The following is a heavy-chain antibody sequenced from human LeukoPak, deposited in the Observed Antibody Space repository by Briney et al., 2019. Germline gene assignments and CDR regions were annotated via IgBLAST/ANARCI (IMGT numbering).Heavy chain of an antibody. CDR3: ARVVQSTDSSGFYLPEYFQH. CDR1: GDSISTYY. V-gene: IGHV4-59*01. CDR2: IYYRVTS. D-gene: IGHD3-22*01. J-gene: IGHJ1*01. Sequence: SETLSLTCTVSGDSISTYYWSWIRQPPGKGLEWIGYIYYRVTSDYNPSLKSRVTISVDTSKNQFSLNLSSVTAADTAVYYCARVVQSTDSSGFYLPEYFQHWGQGTLVTVSS.